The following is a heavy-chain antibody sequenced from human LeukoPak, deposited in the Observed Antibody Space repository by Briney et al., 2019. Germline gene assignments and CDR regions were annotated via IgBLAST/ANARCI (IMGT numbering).Heavy chain of an antibody. CDR1: GFTFDEYG. J-gene: IGHJ3*02. Sequence: GGSLRLSCAASGFTFDEYGMSWVRQAPGKGLEWVSYISSSGSTIYYADSVKGRFTIFRDNAKNSLYLQMNSLRAEDTAVYYCARDGATVTTPFDIWGQGTMVTVSS. D-gene: IGHD4-17*01. V-gene: IGHV3-48*03. CDR2: ISSSGSTI. CDR3: ARDGATVTTPFDI.